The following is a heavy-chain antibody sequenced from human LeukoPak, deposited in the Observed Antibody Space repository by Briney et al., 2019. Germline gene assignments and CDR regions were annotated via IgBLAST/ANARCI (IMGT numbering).Heavy chain of an antibody. D-gene: IGHD4-17*01. Sequence: ASVKVSCKASGYTFTGYYMHWVRQAPGQGLEWMGWINPNSGGTNYAQKFQGRVTMTRDTSISTAYMELSRLRSDDTAVYYCAKRPSTTVTMDYWGQGTLVTVSS. V-gene: IGHV1-2*02. CDR3: AKRPSTTVTMDY. CDR1: GYTFTGYY. CDR2: INPNSGGT. J-gene: IGHJ4*02.